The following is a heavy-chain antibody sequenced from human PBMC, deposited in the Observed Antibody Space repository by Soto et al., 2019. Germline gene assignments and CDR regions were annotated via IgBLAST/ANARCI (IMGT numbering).Heavy chain of an antibody. D-gene: IGHD3-10*01. CDR2: IYYSGST. J-gene: IGHJ4*02. V-gene: IGHV4-31*03. Sequence: SETLSLTCTVSGGSISSGGYYWSWIRQHPGKGLEWIGYIYYSGSTYYNPSLKSRVTISVDTSKNQFSLKLSSVTAADTAVYYCAREFERIFDYWGQGTLVTVSS. CDR1: GGSISSGGYY. CDR3: AREFERIFDY.